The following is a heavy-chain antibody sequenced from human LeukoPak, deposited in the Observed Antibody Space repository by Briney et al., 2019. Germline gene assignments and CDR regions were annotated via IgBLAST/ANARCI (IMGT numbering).Heavy chain of an antibody. CDR2: ISSSTSYI. D-gene: IGHD4-17*01. CDR3: ARAGGSTVSHSDY. V-gene: IGHV3-21*01. CDR1: GFSFSSYS. J-gene: IGHJ4*02. Sequence: GGSLRLSCAASGFSFSSYSMNWIRQAPGKGLEWVSSISSSTSYIYYADSVKGRFTISKDNAKNSLYLQMNSLRAEDTAVYYCARAGGSTVSHSDYWGQGTLVTVSS.